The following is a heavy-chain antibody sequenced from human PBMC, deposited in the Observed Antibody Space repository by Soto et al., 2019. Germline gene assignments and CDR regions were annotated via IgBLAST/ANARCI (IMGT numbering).Heavy chain of an antibody. Sequence: GASVKVSCKASGYTFTSYGISWVRQAPGQGLEWMGWISAYNGNTNYAQKLQGRVTMTTDTSTSTAYMELRSLRSDDTAVYYCAREADRLDRKRNWFDPWGQGTLVTVSS. CDR1: GYTFTSYG. CDR2: ISAYNGNT. CDR3: AREADRLDRKRNWFDP. V-gene: IGHV1-18*01. D-gene: IGHD3-9*01. J-gene: IGHJ5*02.